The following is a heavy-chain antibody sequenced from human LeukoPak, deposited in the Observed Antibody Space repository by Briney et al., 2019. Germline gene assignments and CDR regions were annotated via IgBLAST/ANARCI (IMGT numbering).Heavy chain of an antibody. CDR1: GGSFSDYY. Sequence: PSETLSLTCAVYGGSFSDYYWGWIRQPPGMGLEWIGSIYYTGNTYYNASLKSQVSISIDTSKNQFSLKLTSVTAADTAVYYCARQTGSGLFILPGGQGTLVTVSS. J-gene: IGHJ4*02. D-gene: IGHD3/OR15-3a*01. V-gene: IGHV4-39*01. CDR3: ARQTGSGLFILP. CDR2: IYYTGNT.